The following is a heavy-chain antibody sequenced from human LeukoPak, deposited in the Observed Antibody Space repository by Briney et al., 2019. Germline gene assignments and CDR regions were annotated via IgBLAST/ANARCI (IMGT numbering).Heavy chain of an antibody. CDR3: ARAALPGITGWFAP. Sequence: LETLSLTCTVSGGSISGYYWTWIRLPPGRGLEWIGYIYYSGITTYNPSLKSRVTISVDTSNNQFSLKLNSVTAADTAVYYCARAALPGITGWFAPWGQGTLVTVSS. CDR2: IYYSGIT. D-gene: IGHD1-14*01. J-gene: IGHJ5*02. V-gene: IGHV4-59*01. CDR1: GGSISGYY.